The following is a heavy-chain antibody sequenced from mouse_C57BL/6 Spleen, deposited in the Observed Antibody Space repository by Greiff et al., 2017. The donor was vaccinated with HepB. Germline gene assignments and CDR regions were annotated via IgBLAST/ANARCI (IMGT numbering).Heavy chain of an antibody. Sequence: ESGPGLVKPSQSLSLTCSVTGYSITSGYYWNWIRQFPGNKLEWMGYISYDGSNNYNPSLKNRISITRDTSKNQFFLKLNSVTTEDTATYYCARGGPYDGYFYFDYWGQGTTLTVSS. V-gene: IGHV3-6*01. CDR3: ARGGPYDGYFYFDY. CDR2: ISYDGSN. J-gene: IGHJ2*01. D-gene: IGHD2-3*01. CDR1: GYSITSGYY.